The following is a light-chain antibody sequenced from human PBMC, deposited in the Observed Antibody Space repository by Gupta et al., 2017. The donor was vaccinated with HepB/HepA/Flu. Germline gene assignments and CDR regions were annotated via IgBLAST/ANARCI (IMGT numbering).Light chain of an antibody. CDR1: QSVHTN. CDR3: QQYNNWPWT. V-gene: IGKV3-15*01. Sequence: EIVMTQSPATLSVSPGERVAFSCRASQSVHTNLAWMQQRPGQAPRVLFYGASARATGVPARFIGSGSRTEFTLTITSLQSEDVAVCVCQQYNNWPWTFGQGTKVEIK. J-gene: IGKJ1*01. CDR2: GAS.